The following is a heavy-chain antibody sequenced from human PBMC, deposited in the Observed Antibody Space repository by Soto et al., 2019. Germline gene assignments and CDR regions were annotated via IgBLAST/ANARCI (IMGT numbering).Heavy chain of an antibody. D-gene: IGHD6-13*01. CDR3: AREGAIENYCSRWGVHLYHHYY. CDR1: GGSISSYY. CDR2: IYYSGST. Sequence: SETLSLTCTVSGGSISSYYWSWIRQPPGKGLEWIGYIYYSGSTNYNPSLKSRVTISVDTSKNQFSLKLSSVTAADTAVYYCAREGAIENYCSRWGVHLYHHYYSRQGSLDTGSS. V-gene: IGHV4-59*01. J-gene: IGHJ4*02.